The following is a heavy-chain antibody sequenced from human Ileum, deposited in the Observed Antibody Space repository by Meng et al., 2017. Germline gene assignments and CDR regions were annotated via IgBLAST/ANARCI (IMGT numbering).Heavy chain of an antibody. Sequence: SCAASGFTVSSNYMSWVRQAPGKGLEWVSVIYSGGSTYYADSVKGRFTISRHNSKNTLYLQMNSLRAEDTAVYYCARRGTSSWYYFDYWGQGTLVTVSS. D-gene: IGHD6-13*01. CDR2: IYSGGST. J-gene: IGHJ4*02. V-gene: IGHV3-53*04. CDR3: ARRGTSSWYYFDY. CDR1: GFTVSSNY.